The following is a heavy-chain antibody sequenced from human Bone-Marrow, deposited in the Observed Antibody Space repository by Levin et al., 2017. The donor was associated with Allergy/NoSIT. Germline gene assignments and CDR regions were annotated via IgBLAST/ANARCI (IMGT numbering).Heavy chain of an antibody. Sequence: GGSLRLSCVASGFTFTDYAMHWVRQAPGKGLEWVAIISYDGSSEYYADSVEGRFTIYRDNSKNTVYLQMNSLRIDDTAIYYCARDCGGKVIVTALRYYFEYWGQGALVTVSS. CDR1: GFTFTDYA. V-gene: IGHV3-30*04. D-gene: IGHD2-21*02. J-gene: IGHJ4*02. CDR3: ARDCGGKVIVTALRYYFEY. CDR2: ISYDGSSE.